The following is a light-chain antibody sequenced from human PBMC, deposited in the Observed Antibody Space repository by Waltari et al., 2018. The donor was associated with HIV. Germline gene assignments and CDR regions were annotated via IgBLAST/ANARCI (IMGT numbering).Light chain of an antibody. Sequence: DIQLTQSPSFLSASVGDRVTITCRASRGITTYLAWHQQKPGKAPKLLIYGASTLQTRVPSRFSGSASGTELTLTIDTLQPEDFATYYCQYLDSFPLFGGGTKVEVK. CDR3: QYLDSFPL. CDR1: RGITTY. CDR2: GAS. J-gene: IGKJ4*01. V-gene: IGKV1-9*01.